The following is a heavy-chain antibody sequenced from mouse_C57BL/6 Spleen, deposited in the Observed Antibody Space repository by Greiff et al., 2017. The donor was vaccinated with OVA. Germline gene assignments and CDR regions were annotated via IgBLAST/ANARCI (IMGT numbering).Heavy chain of an antibody. D-gene: IGHD2-1*01. J-gene: IGHJ2*01. CDR1: GYAFTNYL. V-gene: IGHV1-54*01. CDR3: ARNGNYGYYFDD. Sequence: QVQLKESGAELVRPGTSVKVSCKASGYAFTNYLIEWVKQRPGQGLEWIGVINPGSGGTNYNEKFKGKATLTADKSSSTAYMQLSSLTSEDSAVYFCARNGNYGYYFDDWGQGTTLTVSS. CDR2: INPGSGGT.